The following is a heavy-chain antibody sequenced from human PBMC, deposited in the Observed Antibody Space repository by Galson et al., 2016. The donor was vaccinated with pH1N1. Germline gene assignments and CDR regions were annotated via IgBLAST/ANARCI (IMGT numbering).Heavy chain of an antibody. CDR2: ISSSSIHI. CDR3: ARAPYSTGWYPEFDF. Sequence: SLRLSCAASEFSEFSFSNYCLHWVRQAPGKGLEWIASISSSSIHIKYADSVKGRFTISRDNGKFSVYLQMNNLRDDDTAVYYCARAPYSTGWYPEFDFWGPGTLVTVSS. CDR1: EFSEFSFSNYC. D-gene: IGHD6-19*01. J-gene: IGHJ4*02. V-gene: IGHV3-21*01.